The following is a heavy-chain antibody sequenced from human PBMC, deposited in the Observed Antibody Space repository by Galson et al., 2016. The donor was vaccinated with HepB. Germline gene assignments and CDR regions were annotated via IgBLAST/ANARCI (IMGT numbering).Heavy chain of an antibody. V-gene: IGHV6-1*01. CDR1: GDSVSSNSAA. J-gene: IGHJ4*02. Sequence: CAISGDSVSSNSAAWTWIRQSPLRGLEWLGRTYYRSKWYNDYAVSVKSRISIHPDTSKNQFSLQLASVTAADTAIYYCARGQLWPSGVFDYWGQGTLVTVSS. CDR2: TYYRSKWYN. D-gene: IGHD3-10*01. CDR3: ARGQLWPSGVFDY.